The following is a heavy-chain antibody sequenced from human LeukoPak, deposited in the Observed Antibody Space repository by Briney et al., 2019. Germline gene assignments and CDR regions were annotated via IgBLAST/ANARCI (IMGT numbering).Heavy chain of an antibody. CDR2: ISGSSSYK. CDR1: GFTFSSYE. Sequence: GGSLRLSCAASGFTFSSYEMNWVRQAPGKGLEWVSSISGSSSYKYYADSVKGRFTISRDNAKNSLYPQMNSLRAEDTAVYYCATDMDGAAIDYWGQGTLVTVSS. CDR3: ATDMDGAAIDY. D-gene: IGHD2-15*01. V-gene: IGHV3-21*01. J-gene: IGHJ4*02.